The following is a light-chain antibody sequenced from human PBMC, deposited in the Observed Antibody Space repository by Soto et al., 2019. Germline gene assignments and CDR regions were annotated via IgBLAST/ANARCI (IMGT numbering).Light chain of an antibody. CDR2: ECS. CDR1: SSDVGSYNL. Sequence: QSVLTQPASVSGSPGQSITISCTGTSSDVGSYNLVSWYQQHPGKAPKLMIYECSKRPSGVSNRFSGSKSGNTASLTISGLQAEDEADYYCCSYAGSSTSVFGTGTKVTVL. V-gene: IGLV2-23*01. J-gene: IGLJ1*01. CDR3: CSYAGSSTSV.